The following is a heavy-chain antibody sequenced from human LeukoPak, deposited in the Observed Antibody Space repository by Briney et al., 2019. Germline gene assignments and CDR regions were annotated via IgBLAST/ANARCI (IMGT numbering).Heavy chain of an antibody. D-gene: IGHD5-24*01. J-gene: IGHJ4*02. CDR2: ISYDGSNE. CDR3: ARSEDAEMATIYYYFDY. V-gene: IGHV3-30-3*01. Sequence: GGSLRLSCAASGFTFSSYAMHWVRQAPGKGLEWVAVISYDGSNEYYADSVKGRFTIFRDNFKNTLYLQMNSLRAEDTAVYYCARSEDAEMATIYYYFDYWGQGILVIVSS. CDR1: GFTFSSYA.